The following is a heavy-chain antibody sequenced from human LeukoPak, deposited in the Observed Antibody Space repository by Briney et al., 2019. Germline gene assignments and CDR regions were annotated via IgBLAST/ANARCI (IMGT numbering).Heavy chain of an antibody. CDR2: IRYDGSNK. CDR1: GFTFSSYG. V-gene: IGHV3-30*02. Sequence: GGSLRLSCAASGFTFSSYGMHWVRQAPGKGLEWVAFIRYDGSNKYYADSVKGRFTISRDNSKNTLYLQMNSLRAEDTAVYYCAKGYCSSTSCFVGYYFDYWGQGTLVTVSS. J-gene: IGHJ4*02. CDR3: AKGYCSSTSCFVGYYFDY. D-gene: IGHD2-2*01.